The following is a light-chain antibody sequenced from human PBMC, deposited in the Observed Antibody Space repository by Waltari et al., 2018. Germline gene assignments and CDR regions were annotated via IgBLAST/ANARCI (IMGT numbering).Light chain of an antibody. Sequence: QSVVTQPPSASGTPGQRVPISCSGSSPNIGSNLVYLYQQLPGATPKVLIFRNDRRPAGVPDRFSGSKSGTSASLDISGLRSEDEANYYCATWDGSLSAVVFGGGTKLTVL. J-gene: IGLJ2*01. CDR3: ATWDGSLSAVV. CDR1: SPNIGSNL. V-gene: IGLV1-47*01. CDR2: RND.